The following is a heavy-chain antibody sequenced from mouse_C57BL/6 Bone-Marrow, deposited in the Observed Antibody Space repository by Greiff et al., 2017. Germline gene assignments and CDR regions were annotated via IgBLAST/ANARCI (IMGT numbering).Heavy chain of an antibody. Sequence: EVQGVESGGGLVQPGGSLKLSCAASGFTFSDYYMYWVRQTPEKRLEWVAYISNGGGSTYYPDTVKGRFTISRDNAKNTLYLQMSRLKSEDTAMYYCARLRGNPYYAMDYWGQGTSVTVSS. CDR2: ISNGGGST. V-gene: IGHV5-12*01. D-gene: IGHD2-1*01. CDR1: GFTFSDYY. J-gene: IGHJ4*01. CDR3: ARLRGNPYYAMDY.